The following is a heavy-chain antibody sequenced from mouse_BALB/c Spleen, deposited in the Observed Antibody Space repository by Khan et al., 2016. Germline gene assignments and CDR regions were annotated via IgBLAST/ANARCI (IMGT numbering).Heavy chain of an antibody. Sequence: EVQLQESGPGLVKPSQSLSLTCTVTGYSITSDYAWNWIRQFPGNKLEWMGYISYSGSTSYNPSLKSRISITRDTSKNQFFLQLNSVTTEDTATXYCARGHYYGYWYFDVWGAGTTVTVSS. CDR1: GYSITSDYA. CDR2: ISYSGST. D-gene: IGHD1-2*01. J-gene: IGHJ1*01. CDR3: ARGHYYGYWYFDV. V-gene: IGHV3-2*02.